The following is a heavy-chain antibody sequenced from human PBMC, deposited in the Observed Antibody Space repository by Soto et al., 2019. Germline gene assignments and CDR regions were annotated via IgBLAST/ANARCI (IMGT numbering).Heavy chain of an antibody. J-gene: IGHJ6*03. D-gene: IGHD2-2*01. CDR2: IYHSGST. CDR1: GGSISSYY. Sequence: ETLSLTCTVSGGSISSYYWSWIRQPPGKGLEWIGYIYHSGSTNYNPSLKSRVTISVDTSKNQFSLKLSSVTAADTAVYYCASTPAAPYYYYYMDVWGKGTTVTVSS. CDR3: ASTPAAPYYYYYMDV. V-gene: IGHV4-59*01.